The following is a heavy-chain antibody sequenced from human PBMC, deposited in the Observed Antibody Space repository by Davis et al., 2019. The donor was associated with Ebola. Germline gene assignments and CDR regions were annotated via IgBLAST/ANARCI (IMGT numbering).Heavy chain of an antibody. CDR1: GFTFSNAW. Sequence: GGSLRLSCAASGFTFSNAWMSWVRQAPGKGLEWVGPIKSKPDGGTTDYAAPVKGRFTIPRDDSKNKLYLQMNSLKTEDTGVYYSNAHYDFWSGYHYYYYYGMDVWGQGTTVTVSS. J-gene: IGHJ6*02. V-gene: IGHV3-15*01. CDR3: NAHYDFWSGYHYYYYYGMDV. CDR2: IKSKPDGGTT. D-gene: IGHD3-3*01.